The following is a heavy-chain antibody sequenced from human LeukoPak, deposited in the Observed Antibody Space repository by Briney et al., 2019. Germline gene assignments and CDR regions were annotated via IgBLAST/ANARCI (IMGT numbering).Heavy chain of an antibody. D-gene: IGHD3-22*01. V-gene: IGHV3-21*01. CDR2: IRSSSSYI. CDR1: GFTFSSYS. CDR3: ASNSYDSSGYYYS. Sequence: GGSLRLSCAASGFTFSSYSMNWVRQAPGKGLEWVSSIRSSSSYIYYADSVKGRFTISRDNAKNSLYLQMNSLRAEDTAVYYCASNSYDSSGYYYSWGLGTLVTVSS. J-gene: IGHJ4*02.